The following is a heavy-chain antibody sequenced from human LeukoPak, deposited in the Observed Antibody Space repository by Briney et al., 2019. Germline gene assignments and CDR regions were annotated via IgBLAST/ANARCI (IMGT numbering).Heavy chain of an antibody. CDR2: IYYTGSA. J-gene: IGHJ5*02. CDR3: ARLNTRIVVIKERGWFDP. D-gene: IGHD3-22*01. V-gene: IGHV4-39*01. Sequence: PSETLSLTCTVSGGSISSSAYYWGWIRQPPGKGLDWLGNIYYTGSADYNPSLKSRVNISVDTSKNQFSLKLSSVTAADTAVYYCARLNTRIVVIKERGWFDPWGQGTLVSVSS. CDR1: GGSISSSAYY.